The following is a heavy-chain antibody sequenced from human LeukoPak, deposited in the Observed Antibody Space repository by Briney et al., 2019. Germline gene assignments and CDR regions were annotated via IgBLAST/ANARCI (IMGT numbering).Heavy chain of an antibody. J-gene: IGHJ4*02. D-gene: IGHD5-12*01. Sequence: GGSLRLSCAASGFTFSSYSMNWVRQAPGKGLEWVSSISSSSSYIYYADSVKGRFSISRDNAKNSLYLQMNSLRAEDTAVYYCARDRQIVATTNYFDYWGQGTLVTVSS. CDR2: ISSSSSYI. V-gene: IGHV3-21*01. CDR1: GFTFSSYS. CDR3: ARDRQIVATTNYFDY.